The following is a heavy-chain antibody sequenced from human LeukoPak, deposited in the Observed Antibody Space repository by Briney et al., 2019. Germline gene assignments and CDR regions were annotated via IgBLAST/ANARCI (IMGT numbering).Heavy chain of an antibody. V-gene: IGHV3-23*01. Sequence: GGSLRLSCAASGFTFSSYAMSWVRQAPGKGLEWVSAISGSGGSTYYADSVKGRFTISRDNSKNTLYLQMNSLRAEDTAVYYCASIPSLYGDYTWGQGTLVTVSS. J-gene: IGHJ5*02. CDR3: ASIPSLYGDYT. CDR2: ISGSGGST. D-gene: IGHD4-17*01. CDR1: GFTFSSYA.